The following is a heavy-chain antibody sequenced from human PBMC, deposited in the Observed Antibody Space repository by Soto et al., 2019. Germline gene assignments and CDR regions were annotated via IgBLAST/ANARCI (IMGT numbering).Heavy chain of an antibody. CDR2: MNPNSGNT. CDR1: VYTFTSYD. Sequence: GXSVKVSCKASVYTFTSYDIHWVRQATGQGLEWMGWMNPNSGNTGYAQKFQGRVTMTRNTSISTAYMELSSLRSEDTAVYYCARPRYVMATIDWGQGALVTVSS. D-gene: IGHD2-21*01. V-gene: IGHV1-8*01. CDR3: ARPRYVMATID. J-gene: IGHJ4*02.